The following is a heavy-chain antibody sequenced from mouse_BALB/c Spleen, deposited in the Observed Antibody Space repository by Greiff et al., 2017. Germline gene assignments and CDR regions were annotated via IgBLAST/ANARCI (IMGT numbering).Heavy chain of an antibody. J-gene: IGHJ3*01. CDR1: GFSLTSYG. V-gene: IGHV2-9*02. CDR2: IWAGGST. CDR3: ARDRYDGWFAY. D-gene: IGHD2-14*01. Sequence: VKLMESGPGLVAPSQSLSITCTVSGFSLTSYGVHWVRQPPGKGLEWLGVIWAGGSTNYNSALMSRLSISKDNSKSQVFLKMNSLQTDDTAMYYCARDRYDGWFAYWGQGTLVTVSA.